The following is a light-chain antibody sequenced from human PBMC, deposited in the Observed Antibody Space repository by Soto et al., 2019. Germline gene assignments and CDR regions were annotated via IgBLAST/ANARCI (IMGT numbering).Light chain of an antibody. CDR3: CSVANRPSPGG. CDR1: SSDVGNYNL. J-gene: IGLJ3*02. Sequence: QSALTQPASVSGSPGQSITISCTGTSSDVGNYNLVSWYQHHPGTAPKLMVSEVTKRPSGVSSRFSGSKSGNTASLTISGPLAEEEADYSFCSVANRPSPGGFGGGTQLAVL. V-gene: IGLV2-23*02. CDR2: EVT.